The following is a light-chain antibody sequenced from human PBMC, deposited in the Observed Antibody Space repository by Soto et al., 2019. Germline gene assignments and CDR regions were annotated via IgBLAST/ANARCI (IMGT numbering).Light chain of an antibody. CDR1: SIDVGGNNY. V-gene: IGLV2-8*01. J-gene: IGLJ2*01. CDR2: EVS. Sequence: QSALTQPPSASWSPGQSVTISGTGSSIDVGGNNYVSWYQQLPVKAPKLMIYEVSKRPSGVPYRLSGSKSGNTGSQTVSGLQDEDEADYYCSSYGGSNTVVFGGGTKLTAL. CDR3: SSYGGSNTVV.